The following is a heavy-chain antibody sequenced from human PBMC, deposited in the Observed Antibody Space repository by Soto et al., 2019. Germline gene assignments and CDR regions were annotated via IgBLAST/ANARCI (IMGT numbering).Heavy chain of an antibody. CDR2: ISAKNGDT. Sequence: QVHLVQSGAELKTPGASVRVSCKASGYSFTRNGISWVRQAPGQGLEWMGWISAKNGDTNYAQKFQGRVIMTTDTSTSTAYMELRSLRSDDTAVYYCVRDRDSDTWPSRDVWGQGTTVTVSS. V-gene: IGHV1-18*01. CDR1: GYSFTRNG. D-gene: IGHD1-26*01. CDR3: VRDRDSDTWPSRDV. J-gene: IGHJ6*02.